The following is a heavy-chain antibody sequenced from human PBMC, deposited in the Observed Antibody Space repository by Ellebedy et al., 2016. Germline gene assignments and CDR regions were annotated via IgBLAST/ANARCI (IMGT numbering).Heavy chain of an antibody. V-gene: IGHV1-46*01. Sequence: ASVKVSXKASGYTFTSYYMHWVRQAPGQGLEWMGIINPSGGSTSYAQKFQGRVTMTTDTSTSTAYMELRSLRSDDTAMYYCARGGMLYCSSTYCVDYWGQGTLVTVSS. D-gene: IGHD2-2*01. CDR3: ARGGMLYCSSTYCVDY. J-gene: IGHJ4*02. CDR2: INPSGGST. CDR1: GYTFTSYY.